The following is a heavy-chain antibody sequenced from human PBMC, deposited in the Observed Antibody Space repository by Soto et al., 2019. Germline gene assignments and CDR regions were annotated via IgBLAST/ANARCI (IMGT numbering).Heavy chain of an antibody. J-gene: IGHJ4*02. CDR1: GFTFSDYY. V-gene: IGHV3-11*05. Sequence: QVQLVESGGGLVKPGGSLRLSCAASGFTFSDYYMSWIRQAPGKGLEWVSYISSTSSYTNYADSVKGRFTISRDNAKNSLYLQMNSLRAEDTAVYYCATGQYYYDSSGYYYSWGQGTLVTVSS. CDR2: ISSTSSYT. CDR3: ATGQYYYDSSGYYYS. D-gene: IGHD3-22*01.